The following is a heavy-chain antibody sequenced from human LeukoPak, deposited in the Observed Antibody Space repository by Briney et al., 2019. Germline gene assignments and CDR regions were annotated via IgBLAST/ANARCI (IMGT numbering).Heavy chain of an antibody. J-gene: IGHJ4*02. CDR3: AKDNPPSRYFDWLFY. CDR1: GFTFSSYG. Sequence: HPGGSLRLSCAASGFTFSSYGMSWVRQAPGKGLEWVSGISGSDGSTYYADYVKGRFTISRDNSKNTLYLQMNSLRAEDTAVYYCAKDNPPSRYFDWLFYWGQGTLVTVSS. V-gene: IGHV3-23*01. D-gene: IGHD3-9*01. CDR2: ISGSDGST.